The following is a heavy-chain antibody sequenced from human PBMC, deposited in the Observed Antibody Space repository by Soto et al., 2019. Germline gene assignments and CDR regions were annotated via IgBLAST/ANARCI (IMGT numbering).Heavy chain of an antibody. CDR3: AKAITMIVVVITPFDY. CDR2: ISGSGGST. J-gene: IGHJ4*02. CDR1: GFTFSSYA. V-gene: IGHV3-23*01. Sequence: GSLRLSCAASGFTFSSYAMSWVRQAPGKGLEWVSAISGSGGSTYYADSVKGRFTISRDNSKNTLYLQMNSLRAEDTAVYYCAKAITMIVVVITPFDYWGQGTLVTVSS. D-gene: IGHD3-22*01.